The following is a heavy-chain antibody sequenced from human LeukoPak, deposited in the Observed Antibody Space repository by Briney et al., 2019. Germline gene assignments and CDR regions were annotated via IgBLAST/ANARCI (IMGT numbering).Heavy chain of an antibody. CDR2: ISYDGSNK. CDR3: ARVDTAMVTRYYYYYGMDV. V-gene: IGHV3-30-3*01. Sequence: GGSLRLSCAASGFTFSSYWMHWVRQAPGKGLEWVAVISYDGSNKYYADSVKGRFTISRDNSKNTLYLQMNSLRAEDTAVCYCARVDTAMVTRYYYYYGMDVWGQGTTVTVSS. J-gene: IGHJ6*02. CDR1: GFTFSSYW. D-gene: IGHD5-18*01.